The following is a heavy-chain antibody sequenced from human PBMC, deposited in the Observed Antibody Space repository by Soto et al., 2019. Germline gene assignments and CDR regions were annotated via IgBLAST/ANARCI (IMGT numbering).Heavy chain of an antibody. Sequence: GASLRLSCAASGFTFSSFSMHWVRQVPGKGLEWVAVISYDGSNKYYADSVKGRFTISRDNSKNTLYLQMNSLRAEDTAVYYCARDGGYCSGGSCLDVWGQGTTVTVSS. CDR1: GFTFSSFS. CDR3: ARDGGYCSGGSCLDV. V-gene: IGHV3-30-3*01. D-gene: IGHD2-15*01. CDR2: ISYDGSNK. J-gene: IGHJ6*02.